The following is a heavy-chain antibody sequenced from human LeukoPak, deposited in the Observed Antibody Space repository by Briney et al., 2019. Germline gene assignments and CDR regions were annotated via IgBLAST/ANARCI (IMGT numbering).Heavy chain of an antibody. V-gene: IGHV3-21*01. Sequence: GGSLRLSCAASGFTFSSYSMNWVRQAPGKGLEWVSSISSSSSYIYYADSVKGRFTISRDNAKNSLYLQMNSLRAEDTAVYYCATSIAAAGTFWFDPWGQGTPVTVSS. CDR1: GFTFSSYS. CDR2: ISSSSSYI. CDR3: ATSIAAAGTFWFDP. D-gene: IGHD6-13*01. J-gene: IGHJ5*02.